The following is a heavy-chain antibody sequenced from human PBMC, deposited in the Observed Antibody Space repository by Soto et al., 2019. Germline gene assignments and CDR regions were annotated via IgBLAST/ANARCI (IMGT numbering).Heavy chain of an antibody. V-gene: IGHV3-72*01. Sequence: PGGSLRLSCAGSGFTLSGHYIDWVRQAPGKGLEWVGRSRDKAQGYSTAYAASVKGRFTTSRDESKKSVYLQMNSLKTEDTAVYYCVRATYFSDSSGYTRCFDSWGQGTLVTVSS. D-gene: IGHD3-22*01. J-gene: IGHJ4*02. CDR1: GFTLSGHY. CDR2: SRDKAQGYST. CDR3: VRATYFSDSSGYTRCFDS.